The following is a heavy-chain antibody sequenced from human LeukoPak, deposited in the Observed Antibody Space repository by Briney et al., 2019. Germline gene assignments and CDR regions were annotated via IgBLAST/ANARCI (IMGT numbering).Heavy chain of an antibody. CDR2: IYPGDSDT. D-gene: IGHD2-8*01. J-gene: IGHJ5*02. CDR3: ARHGGSYCTNGVCPTRGSNWFDP. Sequence: GESLKISCKGSGYSFTSYWIGWVRQMPGKGLEWMGIIYPGDSDTRYSPSFQGPVTIFADKSISTADLQWSSLKASDTAMYYCARHGGSYCTNGVCPTRGSNWFDPWGQGTLVTVSS. CDR1: GYSFTSYW. V-gene: IGHV5-51*01.